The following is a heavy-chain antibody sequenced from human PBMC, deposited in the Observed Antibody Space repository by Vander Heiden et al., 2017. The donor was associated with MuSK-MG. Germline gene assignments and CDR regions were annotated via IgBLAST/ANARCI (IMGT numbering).Heavy chain of an antibody. CDR1: GGSISSYY. J-gene: IGHJ4*02. D-gene: IGHD2-15*01. V-gene: IGHV4-59*01. CDR2: IYYSGST. CDR3: ARGYCSGGSCYSGVGY. Sequence: QVQLQESGPGLVTPSETLSLTCTVSGGSISSYYWSWIRQPPGKGLEWIGYIYYSGSTNYNPSLKSRVSISVDTSKNQFSLKLSSVTAADTAVYYCARGYCSGGSCYSGVGYWGQGTLVTVSS.